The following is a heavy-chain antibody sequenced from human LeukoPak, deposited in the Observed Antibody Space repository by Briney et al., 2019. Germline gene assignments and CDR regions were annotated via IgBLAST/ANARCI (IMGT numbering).Heavy chain of an antibody. Sequence: SETLSLTCTVSGGSISSGDYYWSWIRQPPGKGLEWIGYIYYSGSTYYNPSLKSRVTISVDTSKNQFSLKLSSVTAADTAVYYCALVPITNFGVAPLDYWGQGTLVLVT. CDR1: GGSISSGDYY. CDR3: ALVPITNFGVAPLDY. J-gene: IGHJ4*02. CDR2: IYYSGST. D-gene: IGHD3-3*01. V-gene: IGHV4-30-4*01.